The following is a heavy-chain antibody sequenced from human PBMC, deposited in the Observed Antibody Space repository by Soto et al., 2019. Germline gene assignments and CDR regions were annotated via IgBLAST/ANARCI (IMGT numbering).Heavy chain of an antibody. D-gene: IGHD1-1*01. CDR3: AKRESDWNDHFDY. V-gene: IGHV3-30*18. J-gene: IGHJ4*02. Sequence: QVQLVESGGGVVQPGRSLRLSCAASGFSFSSYGMHWVRRAPGKGLEWVAMISYDGTDEYYADSVKGRFTISRDNSKNAVYLQMNSLRAEDTAAYYCAKRESDWNDHFDYWSQGTLVTVSS. CDR2: ISYDGTDE. CDR1: GFSFSSYG.